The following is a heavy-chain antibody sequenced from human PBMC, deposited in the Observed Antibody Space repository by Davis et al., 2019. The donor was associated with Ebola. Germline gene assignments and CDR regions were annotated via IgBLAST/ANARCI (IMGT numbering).Heavy chain of an antibody. CDR2: ISAYNGNT. CDR3: ARDLGDGYNLAFDY. Sequence: AASVQVSCRASGYTFTSYGISWVRQAPGQGLEWMGWISAYNGNTNYAQKLQGRVTMTTDTSTSTAYMELRSLRSDDTAVYYCARDLGDGYNLAFDYWGQGTLVTVSS. D-gene: IGHD5-24*01. J-gene: IGHJ4*02. CDR1: GYTFTSYG. V-gene: IGHV1-18*01.